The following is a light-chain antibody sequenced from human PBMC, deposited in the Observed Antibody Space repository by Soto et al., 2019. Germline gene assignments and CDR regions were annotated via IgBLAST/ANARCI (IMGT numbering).Light chain of an antibody. CDR2: DVT. J-gene: IGLJ1*01. CDR1: SSDIGGYNS. CDR3: KSYAGSNTYV. Sequence: QSALTQSPSASGSPGQSVTISCTGTSSDIGGYNSVSWYQQHPGKAPKVMIYDVTKRPSGVPDRFSGSKSGNTASLTVSGLQAADEADYFCKSYAGSNTYVFGSGTKLTVL. V-gene: IGLV2-8*01.